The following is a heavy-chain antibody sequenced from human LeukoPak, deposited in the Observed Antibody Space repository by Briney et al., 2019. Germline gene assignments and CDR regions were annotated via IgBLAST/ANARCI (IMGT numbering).Heavy chain of an antibody. J-gene: IGHJ4*02. CDR1: GFTFDDYA. D-gene: IGHD2-2*01. V-gene: IGHV3-9*01. Sequence: GGSLRLSCAASGFTFDDYAMHWVRQAPGKGLEWVSGISWNSVSIAYADSVKGRFTISRDNAKNSLYLEMNSLRTDDTALYYCAKDIGSTSWYLGNWGQGTLVTASS. CDR3: AKDIGSTSWYLGN. CDR2: ISWNSVSI.